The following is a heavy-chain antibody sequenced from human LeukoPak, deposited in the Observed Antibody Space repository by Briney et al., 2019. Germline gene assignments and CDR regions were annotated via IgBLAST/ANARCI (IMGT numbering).Heavy chain of an antibody. Sequence: GGSLRLSCAASGFTFDDYGMSWVRQAPGKGLEWVSGINWNGGSTGYADSVKGRFTISRDNAENSLYLQMNSLRAEDTALYYCARVHYYDSSGYYSDGADYYYYMDVWGKGTTVTVSS. CDR3: ARVHYYDSSGYYSDGADYYYYMDV. V-gene: IGHV3-20*04. CDR2: INWNGGST. D-gene: IGHD3-22*01. J-gene: IGHJ6*03. CDR1: GFTFDDYG.